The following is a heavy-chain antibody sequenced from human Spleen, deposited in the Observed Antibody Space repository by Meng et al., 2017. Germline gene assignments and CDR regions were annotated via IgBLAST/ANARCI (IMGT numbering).Heavy chain of an antibody. CDR1: GASIATTNW. CDR2: IHLGGRP. Sequence: GSGPGLVEPSGTLYFTCAVSGASIATTNWWGWVRQPPGKGLEWIGEIHLGGRPNYSPSLKSRVTISVDKSNNELSLKLTSVTAADTAVYFCVRIFDSRAQGTLVTVSS. J-gene: IGHJ4*02. CDR3: VRIFDS. V-gene: IGHV4-4*02.